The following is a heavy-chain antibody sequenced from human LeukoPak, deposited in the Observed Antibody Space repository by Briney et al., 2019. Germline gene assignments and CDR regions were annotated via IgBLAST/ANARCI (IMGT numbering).Heavy chain of an antibody. CDR3: AKYSSSSLRAFDI. J-gene: IGHJ3*02. V-gene: IGHV4-4*07. D-gene: IGHD6-13*01. CDR2: IYTSGST. CDR1: GASITSYY. Sequence: SETLSLTCTVSGASITSYYWSWIRQPAGKGLEWIGRIYTSGSTNYNPSLKSRVTMSVDTSKNQFSLKLTSATAADTAVYYCAKYSSSSLRAFDIWGQGTMVTVSS.